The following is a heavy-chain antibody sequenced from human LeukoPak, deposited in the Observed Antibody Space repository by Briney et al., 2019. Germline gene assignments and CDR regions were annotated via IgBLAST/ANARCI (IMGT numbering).Heavy chain of an antibody. CDR3: AGENNLNRRPEGDY. V-gene: IGHV1-69*04. CDR1: GRTFSTYA. Sequence: GASVKVSCKASGRTFSTYAISWVRQAPGQGLEWMGRIIPILGIANYAQKFQGRVTITADKSTSTAYMELSSLRSEDTAVYYCAGENNLNRRPEGDYWGQGTLVTVSS. J-gene: IGHJ4*02. D-gene: IGHD1-20*01. CDR2: IIPILGIA.